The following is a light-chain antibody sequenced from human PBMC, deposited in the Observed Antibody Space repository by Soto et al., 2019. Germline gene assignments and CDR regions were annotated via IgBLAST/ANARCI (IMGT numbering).Light chain of an antibody. CDR2: KAS. V-gene: IGKV1-5*03. Sequence: DIQMTQSPSTLSASVGDRVTITCRASQSISSWLAWYQQKPGKAPKLLIYKASSLESGVPSRFSGSGSGTEFTLSISSLQPDDSATYYCQQYYSPWTFGQGTKVEIK. CDR3: QQYYSPWT. CDR1: QSISSW. J-gene: IGKJ1*01.